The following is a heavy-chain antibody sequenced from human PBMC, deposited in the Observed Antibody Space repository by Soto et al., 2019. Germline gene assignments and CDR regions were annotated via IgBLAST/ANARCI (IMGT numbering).Heavy chain of an antibody. Sequence: QVQLQESGPGLVKSSQTLSLTCTVSGGSISSGGSYWSWIRQRPGKGLEWIGYIFYSDSFYYTPSLKGRVVILADTSKNQFTRKLSSVTDADTAVYYCARAPETPPIFGVVRPYFFDFWGQGALVTVSS. V-gene: IGHV4-31*03. CDR1: GGSISSGGSY. CDR2: IFYSDSF. CDR3: ARAPETPPIFGVVRPYFFDF. J-gene: IGHJ4*02. D-gene: IGHD3-3*01.